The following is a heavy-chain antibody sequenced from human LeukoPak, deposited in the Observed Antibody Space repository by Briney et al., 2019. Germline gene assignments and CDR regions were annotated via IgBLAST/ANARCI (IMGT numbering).Heavy chain of an antibody. Sequence: GRSLRLSCAASGFTFSSYGMHWVRQAPGKGLEWVAVISYDGSNKYYADSVKGRFTISRDNSKNTLYLQMNSLRAEDTAVYYCPRDTAMDYWGQGTLVTVSS. CDR3: PRDTAMDY. J-gene: IGHJ4*02. D-gene: IGHD5-18*01. CDR1: GFTFSSYG. CDR2: ISYDGSNK. V-gene: IGHV3-30*03.